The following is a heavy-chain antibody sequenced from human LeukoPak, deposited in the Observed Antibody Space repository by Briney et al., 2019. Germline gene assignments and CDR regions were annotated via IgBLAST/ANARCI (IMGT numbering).Heavy chain of an antibody. CDR3: ATRILG. V-gene: IGHV3-7*01. D-gene: IGHD3-3*01. J-gene: IGHJ4*02. CDR2: IKPDGSAK. Sequence: GGSLRLSCAASGFTFSSYGMHWVRQAPGKGLEWVASIKPDGSAKYYVDSVKGRFTISRDNTKNSLYLQMNSLRAEDTAVYYCATRILGWGQGTLVTVSS. CDR1: GFTFSSYG.